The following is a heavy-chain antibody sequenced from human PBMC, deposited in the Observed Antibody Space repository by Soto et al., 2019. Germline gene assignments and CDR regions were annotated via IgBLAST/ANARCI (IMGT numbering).Heavy chain of an antibody. Sequence: PSETLSLTCTVSGDSISSYYWSWIRQPPGKGLEWIGYIYHSGSAKYNPSLKSRVSMSIDTSNNQFSLKLSSVTAADTDVYFCGGRGGDGFASLFDYWGLGTLVTVSS. CDR2: IYHSGSA. CDR3: GGRGGDGFASLFDY. V-gene: IGHV4-59*03. D-gene: IGHD2-21*02. J-gene: IGHJ4*02. CDR1: GDSISSYY.